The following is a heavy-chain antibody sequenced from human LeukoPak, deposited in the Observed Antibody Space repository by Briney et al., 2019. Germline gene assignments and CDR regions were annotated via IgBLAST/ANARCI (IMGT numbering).Heavy chain of an antibody. V-gene: IGHV1-2*02. J-gene: IGHJ4*02. Sequence: ASVKVSCKASGYTFTGYYMHWVRQAPGQGLEWMGWINPNSGGTNYAQKFQGRVTMTRDTSISTAYMELSRLRSDDTAVYYCARDKDTAMVRFDYWGQGTLVTVSS. CDR3: ARDKDTAMVRFDY. CDR2: INPNSGGT. D-gene: IGHD5-18*01. CDR1: GYTFTGYY.